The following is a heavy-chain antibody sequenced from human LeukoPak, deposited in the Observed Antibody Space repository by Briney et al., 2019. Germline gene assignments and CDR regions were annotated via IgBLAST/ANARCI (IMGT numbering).Heavy chain of an antibody. CDR3: ARDQASYYYYYMDV. CDR2: IKQDGSEK. Sequence: GGSLRLSCAASGFTFSSHWMSWVRQAPGKGLEWVANIKQDGSEKYYVDSVKGRFTISRDNAKNSLYLQMNSLRAEDTAVYYCARDQASYYYYYMDVWGKGTTVTVSS. CDR1: GFTFSSHW. J-gene: IGHJ6*03. V-gene: IGHV3-7*01.